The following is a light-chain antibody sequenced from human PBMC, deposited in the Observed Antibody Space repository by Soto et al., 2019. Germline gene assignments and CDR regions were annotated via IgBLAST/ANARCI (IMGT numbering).Light chain of an antibody. Sequence: IQMTQSPSSLSSSLGDRFTITCRASQDISNYLNWYQQKPGKAPKLLIYDASNLETGVPSRFSGSGSGTDFTFTISSLQPEDIATYYCQQYDNLPLTFGGGTKVAIK. V-gene: IGKV1-33*01. CDR2: DAS. CDR3: QQYDNLPLT. J-gene: IGKJ4*01. CDR1: QDISNY.